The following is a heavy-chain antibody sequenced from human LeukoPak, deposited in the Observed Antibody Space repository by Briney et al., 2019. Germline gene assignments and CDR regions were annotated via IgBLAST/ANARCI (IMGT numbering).Heavy chain of an antibody. CDR1: GFTFSSYW. Sequence: PGGSLRRYCAASGFTFSSYWMNWARQAPGNGLEWVASINHNGNVNYYVDSVKGRFTISRDNAKNSLYLQMSNLRAEDTAVYFCARGGGLDVWGQGATVTVSS. CDR3: ARGGGLDV. J-gene: IGHJ6*02. CDR2: INHNGNVN. V-gene: IGHV3-7*04.